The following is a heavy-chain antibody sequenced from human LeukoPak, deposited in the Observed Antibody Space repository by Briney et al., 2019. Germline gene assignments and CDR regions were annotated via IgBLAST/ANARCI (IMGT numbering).Heavy chain of an antibody. Sequence: VASVKVSCKASGYTFTGYYMHWVRQAPGQGLEWMGWINPNSGGTNYAQKFQGRVTMTRDTSISTAYMELSRLRSDDTAVYYCAREIDYYDSLDYWGQGTLVTVSS. CDR1: GYTFTGYY. CDR2: INPNSGGT. CDR3: AREIDYYDSLDY. D-gene: IGHD3-22*01. J-gene: IGHJ4*02. V-gene: IGHV1-2*02.